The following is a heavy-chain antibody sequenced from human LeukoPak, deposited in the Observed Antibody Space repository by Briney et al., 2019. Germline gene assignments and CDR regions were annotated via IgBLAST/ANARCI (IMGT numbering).Heavy chain of an antibody. V-gene: IGHV3-21*01. CDR2: ISSSSSYI. CDR1: GFTFSSYS. Sequence: KSGGSLRLSCAASGFTFSSYSMNWVRQAPGKGLEWVSSISSSSSYIYYADSVKGRFTISRDNAKNSLYLQMNSLRAEDTAVYYCARDYYYDSSGYPPGYWGQGTLVTVSS. CDR3: ARDYYYDSSGYPPGY. J-gene: IGHJ4*02. D-gene: IGHD3-22*01.